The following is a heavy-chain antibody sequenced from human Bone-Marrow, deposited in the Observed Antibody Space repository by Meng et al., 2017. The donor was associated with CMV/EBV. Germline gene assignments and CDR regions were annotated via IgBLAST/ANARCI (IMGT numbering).Heavy chain of an antibody. J-gene: IGHJ4*02. CDR1: GFTFSSYS. CDR2: ISSSSSTI. V-gene: IGHV3-48*04. Sequence: GESLKISCAASGFTFSSYSMNWVRQAPGKGLEWVSYISSSSSTIYYADSVKGRFTISRDNAKNSLSLQMKSLRAEDTAVYYCARDGGASSSWAKDYWGQGTLVTVSS. D-gene: IGHD6-13*01. CDR3: ARDGGASSSWAKDY.